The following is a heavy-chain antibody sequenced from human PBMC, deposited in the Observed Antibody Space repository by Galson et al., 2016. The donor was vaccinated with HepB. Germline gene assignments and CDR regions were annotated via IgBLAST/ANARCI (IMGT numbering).Heavy chain of an antibody. CDR1: GFIFSNHW. Sequence: SLRLSCATSGFIFSNHWMHWVRQTPEKGLVWVSRINSDGSSIGYADSVKGRFTISRDKAKNTLSLQMNSLRVEDTAVYYCATGHWGTWRWGDYWGQGTVVTVSS. V-gene: IGHV3-74*01. CDR3: ATGHWGTWRWGDY. J-gene: IGHJ4*02. D-gene: IGHD3-16*01. CDR2: INSDGSSI.